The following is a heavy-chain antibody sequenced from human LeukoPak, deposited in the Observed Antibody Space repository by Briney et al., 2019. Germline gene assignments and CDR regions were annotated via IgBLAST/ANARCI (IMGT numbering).Heavy chain of an antibody. D-gene: IGHD5-12*01. J-gene: IGHJ4*02. CDR3: ARDFKYSGYELDY. Sequence: GGSLTLSCAVSGHTFSSYWMHCVRQARGKGLVWVSRINSDGSSTSYADSVKGRFTISRDNANNTLYLQMNSLRAEDTAVYYCARDFKYSGYELDYWGRGTLVTVSS. V-gene: IGHV3-74*01. CDR1: GHTFSSYW. CDR2: INSDGSST.